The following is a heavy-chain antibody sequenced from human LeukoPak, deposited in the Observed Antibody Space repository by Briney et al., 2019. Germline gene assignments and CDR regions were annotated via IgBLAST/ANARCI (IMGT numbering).Heavy chain of an antibody. J-gene: IGHJ4*02. V-gene: IGHV1-69*13. CDR3: ARALLDSSGDY. D-gene: IGHD3-22*01. CDR2: IIPIFGTA. CDR1: GYTFTGYY. Sequence: GASVKVSCKASGYTFTGYYMHWVRQAPGQGLEWMGGIIPIFGTANYAQKFQGRVTITADESTSTAYMELSSLRSEDTAVYYCARALLDSSGDYWGQGTLVTVSS.